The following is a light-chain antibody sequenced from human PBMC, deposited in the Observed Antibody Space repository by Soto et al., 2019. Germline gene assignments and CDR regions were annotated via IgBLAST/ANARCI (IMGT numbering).Light chain of an antibody. CDR2: GAS. V-gene: IGKV3-20*01. CDR1: QTVSSY. CDR3: QQYGTSPIT. Sequence: LTHRPGTMSLSPGTRATLSRRASQTVSSYLTWYQQRPGQAPRLSISGASRRATGIPDRFSGSGSGRDFTLTIRGLEPDDFALYYCQQYGTSPITCGQGTRLEIK. J-gene: IGKJ5*01.